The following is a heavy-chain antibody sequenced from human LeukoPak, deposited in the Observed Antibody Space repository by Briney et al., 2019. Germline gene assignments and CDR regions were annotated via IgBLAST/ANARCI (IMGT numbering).Heavy chain of an antibody. CDR2: ISSSGSTI. D-gene: IGHD5-18*01. CDR1: GFTFSSYE. V-gene: IGHV3-48*03. J-gene: IGHJ4*02. CDR3: AREEYSYGYY. Sequence: QPGGSLRLSCAASGFTFSSYEMNWVRQAPGKGLEWVSYISSSGSTIYYADSAKGRFTISRDNAKNSLYLQMNSLRAEDTAVYYCAREEYSYGYYWGQGTLVTVSS.